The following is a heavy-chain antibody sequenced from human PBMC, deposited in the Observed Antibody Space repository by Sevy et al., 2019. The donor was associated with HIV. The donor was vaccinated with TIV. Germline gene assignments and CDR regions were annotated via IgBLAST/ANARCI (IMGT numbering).Heavy chain of an antibody. V-gene: IGHV3-30-3*01. CDR3: ARDLGTWIQLPFDY. CDR1: GFTFSSYA. J-gene: IGHJ4*02. CDR2: ILYDGSNK. Sequence: GGSLRLSCAASGFTFSSYAMHWVRQAPGKGLEWVAVILYDGSNKYYADSVKGRFTISRDNSKNTLYLQMNSLRAEDTAVYYCARDLGTWIQLPFDYWGQGTLVTVSS. D-gene: IGHD5-18*01.